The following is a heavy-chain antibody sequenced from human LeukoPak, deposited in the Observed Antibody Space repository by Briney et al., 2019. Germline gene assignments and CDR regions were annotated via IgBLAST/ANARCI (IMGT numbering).Heavy chain of an antibody. CDR3: ARELPRIAVPGPNWFDP. J-gene: IGHJ5*02. CDR1: GYTFTNYG. V-gene: IGHV1-2*02. Sequence: GASVKVSCKASGYTFTNYGISWVRQAPGQGLEWMGWINPNSGATNYAQKFQGRVTMTRDTSITTAYMELSSLRSDDTAVYYCARELPRIAVPGPNWFDPWGQGTLVTVSS. D-gene: IGHD6-13*01. CDR2: INPNSGAT.